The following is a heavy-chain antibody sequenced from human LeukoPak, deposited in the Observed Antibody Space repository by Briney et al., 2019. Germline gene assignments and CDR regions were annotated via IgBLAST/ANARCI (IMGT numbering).Heavy chain of an antibody. CDR2: IRSKAYGGTT. CDR1: GFTFGDYA. V-gene: IGHV3-49*03. J-gene: IGHJ4*02. CDR3: TRDRTYYDILTGPSPLL. Sequence: PGRSLRLYCTASGFTFGDYAMSWFRHAPGKGLEWVGFIRSKAYGGTTKYAASVKGRFTITRDDSKSIAYLQMNSLKTEDTAVYYCTRDRTYYDILTGPSPLLWGQGTLVTVSS. D-gene: IGHD3-9*01.